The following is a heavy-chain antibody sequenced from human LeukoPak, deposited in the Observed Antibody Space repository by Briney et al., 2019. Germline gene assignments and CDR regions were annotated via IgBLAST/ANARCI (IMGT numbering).Heavy chain of an antibody. CDR3: AEDRHYDSSGVDY. V-gene: IGHV3-23*01. J-gene: IGHJ4*02. CDR1: GFTFSSYG. D-gene: IGHD3-22*01. Sequence: GGTLRLSRAASGFTFSSYGMSWVRQAPGKGLEWVSAISGSGGSTYYADSVKGRFTISRDNSKNTLYLQMNSLRAEDTAVYYCAEDRHYDSSGVDYWGQGTLVTVSS. CDR2: ISGSGGST.